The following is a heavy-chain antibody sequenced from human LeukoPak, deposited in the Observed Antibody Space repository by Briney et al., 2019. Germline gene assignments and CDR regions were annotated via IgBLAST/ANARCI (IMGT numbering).Heavy chain of an antibody. V-gene: IGHV1-18*01. Sequence: GASVKVSCKASGYTFTRYGISWVRQAPGHGLEWMGWISANNGDTNSAQKFQGRVTMTTGTSTSTAYMALRSLRSDDTAVYYCARDFFHGHCAGLSCFLLDYWGQGSLVTVSS. CDR1: GYTFTRYG. CDR3: ARDFFHGHCAGLSCFLLDY. D-gene: IGHD2-15*01. J-gene: IGHJ4*02. CDR2: ISANNGDT.